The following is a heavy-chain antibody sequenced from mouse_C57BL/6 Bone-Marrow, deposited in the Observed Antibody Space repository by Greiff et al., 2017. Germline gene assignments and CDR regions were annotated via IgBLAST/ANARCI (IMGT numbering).Heavy chain of an antibody. CDR2: IYPRDGST. J-gene: IGHJ2*01. Sequence: QVHVKQSGPELVKPGASVKLSCKASGYTFTSYDINWVKQRPGQGLEWIGWIYPRDGSTKYNEKFKGKATLTVDTSSSTAYMELHSLTSEDSAVYFCARRDGYGYFDYWGQGTTLTVSS. V-gene: IGHV1-85*01. D-gene: IGHD2-2*01. CDR1: GYTFTSYD. CDR3: ARRDGYGYFDY.